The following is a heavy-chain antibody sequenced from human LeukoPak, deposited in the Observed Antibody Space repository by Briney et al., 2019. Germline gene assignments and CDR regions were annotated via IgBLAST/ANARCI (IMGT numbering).Heavy chain of an antibody. CDR3: ARDPRWLTPDCTSTSCYENYFDP. Sequence: SETLSLTCAVSGYSISSGYQWAWIRQSPGKGLEWIGSIFHSGSAHYNPSLKSRVTIPVETSNNQFSLKMYSVTAADTAVYYCARDPRWLTPDCTSTSCYENYFDPWGQGTLVTVSS. V-gene: IGHV4-38-2*02. CDR1: GYSISSGYQ. D-gene: IGHD2-2*01. CDR2: IFHSGSA. J-gene: IGHJ5*02.